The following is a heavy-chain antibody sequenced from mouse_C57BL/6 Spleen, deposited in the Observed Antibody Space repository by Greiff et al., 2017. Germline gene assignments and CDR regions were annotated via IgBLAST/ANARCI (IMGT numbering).Heavy chain of an antibody. CDR2: IDPSDSYT. D-gene: IGHD1-1*01. CDR3: ARENNYGSTPSYWYFDV. CDR1: GYTFTSYW. J-gene: IGHJ1*03. V-gene: IGHV1-59*01. Sequence: QVQLQQPGAELVRPGTSVKLSCKASGYTFTSYWMHWVKQRPGQGLEWIGVIDPSDSYTNYNQKFKGKATLTVDTSSSTAYMQLSSLTSEDSAVXYCARENNYGSTPSYWYFDVWGTGTTVTVSS.